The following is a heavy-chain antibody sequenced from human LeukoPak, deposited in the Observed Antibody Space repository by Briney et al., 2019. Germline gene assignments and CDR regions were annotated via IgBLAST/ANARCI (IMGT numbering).Heavy chain of an antibody. J-gene: IGHJ6*02. CDR1: GGTFSSYA. D-gene: IGHD3-22*01. CDR2: IIPIFGTA. CDR3: ARSYYDSSGYTGPYYYYGMDV. V-gene: IGHV1-69*13. Sequence: SVKVSCKASGGTFSSYAISWVRQAPGQGLEWMGGIIPIFGTANYAQRFQGRVTITADESTSTAYMELSSLRSEDTAVYYCARSYYDSSGYTGPYYYYGMDVWGQGTTVTVSS.